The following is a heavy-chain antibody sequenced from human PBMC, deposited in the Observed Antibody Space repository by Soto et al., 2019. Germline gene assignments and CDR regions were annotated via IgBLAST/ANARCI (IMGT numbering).Heavy chain of an antibody. Sequence: GESLRLSYAASGCTFSSYAMSWVRQAPGKGLEWGSAISASGGSTYYADSVKGRFTISRDNSKNTLYLQMNSLRAEDTAVYYCAKEPSDYCSSTSCYVRVSNWFDPCGQGTLVTVSS. CDR2: ISASGGST. D-gene: IGHD2-2*01. CDR3: AKEPSDYCSSTSCYVRVSNWFDP. V-gene: IGHV3-23*01. J-gene: IGHJ5*02. CDR1: GCTFSSYA.